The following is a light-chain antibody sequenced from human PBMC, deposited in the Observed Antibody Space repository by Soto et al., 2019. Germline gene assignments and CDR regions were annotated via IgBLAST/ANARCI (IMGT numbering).Light chain of an antibody. Sequence: QSVLTQPPSASGTPGQRVAISCSGSSSNIGSNTVNWYQQLPGTAPKLLIYSNNQRPSGVPDRFSASKSGTSASLAISGLQSEDAAAYYCAAWDDGLNGSWVLGGGTKLTVL. CDR1: SSNIGSNT. J-gene: IGLJ3*02. CDR2: SNN. V-gene: IGLV1-44*01. CDR3: AAWDDGLNGSWV.